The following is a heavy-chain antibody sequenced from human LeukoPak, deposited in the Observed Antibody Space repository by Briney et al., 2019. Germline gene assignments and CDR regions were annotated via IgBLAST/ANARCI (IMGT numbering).Heavy chain of an antibody. V-gene: IGHV4-39*01. D-gene: IGHD3-10*01. J-gene: IGHJ6*03. CDR3: VEVVRGVIISGSLRYYYYYMDV. CDR2: IYYSGST. Sequence: SSETLSLTCTVSGGSISSSSYYWGWIRQPPGKGLEWIGSIYYSGSTYYNPSLKSRVTISVDTSKNQFSLKLSSVTAADTAVYYCVEVVRGVIISGSLRYYYYYMDVWGKGTTVTVSS. CDR1: GGSISSSSYY.